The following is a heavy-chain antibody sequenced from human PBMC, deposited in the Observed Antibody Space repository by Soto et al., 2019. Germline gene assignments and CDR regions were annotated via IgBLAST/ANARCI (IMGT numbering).Heavy chain of an antibody. CDR2: ISGSGGST. Sequence: GGSLRLSWAASGCTFTTAWINWARQAPGKGLEWVSAISGSGGSTYYADSVKGRFTISRDNSKNTLYLQMNSLRAEDTAVYYCAKDSDTAVAGPNYFDYWGQGTLVTVSS. CDR1: GCTFTTAW. J-gene: IGHJ4*02. CDR3: AKDSDTAVAGPNYFDY. V-gene: IGHV3-23*01. D-gene: IGHD6-19*01.